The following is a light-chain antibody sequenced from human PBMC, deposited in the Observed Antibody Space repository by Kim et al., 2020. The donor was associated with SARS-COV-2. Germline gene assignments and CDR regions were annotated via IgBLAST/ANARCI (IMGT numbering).Light chain of an antibody. J-gene: IGLJ2*01. CDR1: SSDVGGYNY. Sequence: GQSIAISCTGTSSDVGGYNYVSWYQQTPGKAPKLMIYDVSNRPSGVSNRFSGSKSGNTASLTISGLQAEDEADYYCSSYTSSSTVVFGGGTQLTVL. V-gene: IGLV2-14*03. CDR3: SSYTSSSTVV. CDR2: DVS.